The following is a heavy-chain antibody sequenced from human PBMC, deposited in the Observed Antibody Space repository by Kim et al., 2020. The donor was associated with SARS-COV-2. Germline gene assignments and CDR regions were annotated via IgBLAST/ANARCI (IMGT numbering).Heavy chain of an antibody. Sequence: GGSLRLSCAASGFTFSSYAMHWVRQAPGKGLEWVAVISYDGSNKYYVDSVKGRFTISRDNSKNTLYLQMNSLRAEDTAVYYCARGPGDFGDYYGSGSYYKIYYYYGMDVWGQGTTVTVSS. CDR2: ISYDGSNK. CDR3: ARGPGDFGDYYGSGSYYKIYYYYGMDV. V-gene: IGHV3-30*04. D-gene: IGHD3-10*01. J-gene: IGHJ6*02. CDR1: GFTFSSYA.